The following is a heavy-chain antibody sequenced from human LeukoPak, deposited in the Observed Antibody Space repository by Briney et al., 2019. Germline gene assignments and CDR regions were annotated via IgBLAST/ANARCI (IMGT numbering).Heavy chain of an antibody. Sequence: SETLSLTCAVYAGSFSGYYWSWLRQPPGKGLEWIGEINHSGSTNCNPSLKSRVTISVDTSKNQFSLKLSSVTAADTAVYYCARGWSVQALYYFDYWGQGTLVTVSS. D-gene: IGHD3-3*01. V-gene: IGHV4-34*01. CDR3: ARGWSVQALYYFDY. J-gene: IGHJ4*02. CDR2: INHSGST. CDR1: AGSFSGYY.